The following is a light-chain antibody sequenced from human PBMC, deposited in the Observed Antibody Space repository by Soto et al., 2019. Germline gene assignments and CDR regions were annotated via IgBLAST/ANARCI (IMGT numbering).Light chain of an antibody. CDR2: EAT. V-gene: IGLV2-14*01. CDR3: SSYIPRITDWA. J-gene: IGLJ3*02. Sequence: QSALTQPASVSGSPGQSITISCTGTSSDVGGYIYVSWYQHHPGKAPKLIIYEATNRPSGVSNRFSGSRSENTASLTISGLQAEDEAIYYCSSYIPRITDWAFGGGTKVTVL. CDR1: SSDVGGYIY.